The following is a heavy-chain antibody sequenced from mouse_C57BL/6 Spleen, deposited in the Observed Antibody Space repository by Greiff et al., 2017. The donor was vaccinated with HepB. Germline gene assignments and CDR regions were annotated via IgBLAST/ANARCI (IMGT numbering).Heavy chain of an antibody. CDR3: ARGGLRKDYFDY. V-gene: IGHV1-64*01. D-gene: IGHD1-3*01. J-gene: IGHJ2*01. CDR2: IHPNSGST. Sequence: VQLQQPGAELVKPGASVKLSCKASGYTFTSYWMHWVKQRPGQGLEWIGMIHPNSGSTNYNEKFKSKATLTVDKSSSTAYMQLSSLTSEDSAVYYCARGGLRKDYFDYWGQGTTLTVSS. CDR1: GYTFTSYW.